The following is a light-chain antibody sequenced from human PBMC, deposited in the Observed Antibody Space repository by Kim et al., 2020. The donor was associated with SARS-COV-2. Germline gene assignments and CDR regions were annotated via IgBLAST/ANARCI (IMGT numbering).Light chain of an antibody. CDR2: GAS. CDR1: QSVSSI. Sequence: EIVMTQSPATLSVSPGERATLSCRASQSVSSILAWYQQKPGQAPRLLIYGASTRATGIPGRFSGSGSGTEFTLTISSLQSEDFAVYYCQQYSHWPLTFGGGTQVDI. V-gene: IGKV3-15*01. J-gene: IGKJ4*01. CDR3: QQYSHWPLT.